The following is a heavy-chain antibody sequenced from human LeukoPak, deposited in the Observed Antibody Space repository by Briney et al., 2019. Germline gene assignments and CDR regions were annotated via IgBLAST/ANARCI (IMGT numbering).Heavy chain of an antibody. CDR1: GFTFSSYA. CDR3: ARSEGVLRAFDV. CDR2: ISYDGSNK. V-gene: IGHV3-30-3*01. Sequence: GGSLRLSCAASGFTFSSYAMHWVRQAPDMGLEWVAIISYDGSNKYYADSVKGRFTISRDNSKNTLYLQMNSLRAEGDTAVYYCARSEGVLRAFDVWGQGTVVTVSS. D-gene: IGHD3-16*01. J-gene: IGHJ3*01.